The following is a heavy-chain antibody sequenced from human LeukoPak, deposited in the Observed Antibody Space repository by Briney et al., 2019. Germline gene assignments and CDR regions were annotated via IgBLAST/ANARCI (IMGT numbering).Heavy chain of an antibody. CDR1: GGSISSRPYY. Sequence: SETLSLTCTVSGGSISSRPYYWGWVRQPPGKGLEWIGEINHRRSTKYSPSLKSRVTISVDTSKNQFSLRLSSVTAADTAVYYCARRVGRWFGERAYYYNYMDVWGKGTTVTISS. D-gene: IGHD3-10*01. J-gene: IGHJ6*03. CDR3: ARRVGRWFGERAYYYNYMDV. V-gene: IGHV4-39*07. CDR2: INHRRST.